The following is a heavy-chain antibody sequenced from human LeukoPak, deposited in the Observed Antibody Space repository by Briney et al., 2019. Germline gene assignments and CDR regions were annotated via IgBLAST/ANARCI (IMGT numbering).Heavy chain of an antibody. D-gene: IGHD5/OR15-5a*01. CDR1: GGSIRNYY. CDR2: IYYSGST. Sequence: SETLSPTYSVSGGSIRNYYWTWIRQPPGKGLEWIGNIYYSGSTSYNPSLNSRVTISVDTSNDQFSLNLRSVTAADTAVYYCARHGDAAASYRLPFDSLGQGSLVTVSS. J-gene: IGHJ4*02. CDR3: ARHGDAAASYRLPFDS. V-gene: IGHV4-59*08.